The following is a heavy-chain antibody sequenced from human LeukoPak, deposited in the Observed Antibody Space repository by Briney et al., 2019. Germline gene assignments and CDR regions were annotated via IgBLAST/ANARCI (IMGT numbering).Heavy chain of an antibody. D-gene: IGHD1-26*01. CDR1: GFTFSSYG. J-gene: IGHJ4*02. Sequence: PGGSLRLSCAASGFTFSSYGMHWVRQAPDKGLEWVALIWYDGSNQYYADSVKGRFTISRDNSKNTLYLQMNSLRAEDTAVYYCAKDGDQKSYSPYFCDHWGQGTLVTVSS. V-gene: IGHV3-33*06. CDR3: AKDGDQKSYSPYFCDH. CDR2: IWYDGSNQ.